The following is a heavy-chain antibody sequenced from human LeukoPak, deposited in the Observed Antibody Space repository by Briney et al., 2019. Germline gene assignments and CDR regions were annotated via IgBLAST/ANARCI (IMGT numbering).Heavy chain of an antibody. CDR2: IFYSGSA. V-gene: IGHV4-31*03. D-gene: IGHD3-16*01. CDR3: ARLLWGSSWYYFDS. CDR1: GGSLDRGGNY. J-gene: IGHJ4*02. Sequence: SETLSLTCTVSGGSLDRGGNYWSWIRQHPGGGLQWLGNIFYSGSADYNPSLRSRATMSVDTSKSQFSLKLTSVTAADTAVYFCARLLWGSSWYYFDSWGRGILVTVTS.